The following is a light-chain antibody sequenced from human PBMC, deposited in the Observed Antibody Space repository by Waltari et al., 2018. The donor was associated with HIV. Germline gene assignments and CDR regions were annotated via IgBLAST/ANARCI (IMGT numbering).Light chain of an antibody. CDR2: GAS. J-gene: IGKJ1*01. CDR3: QQYNHWPLV. Sequence: PGERATLSCRASQSVSRNLAWYQQRPGQAPRLLIYGASVRATDIPARFSGSGSGTEFTLTISSLQSEDFAFYSCQQYNHWPLVFGQGTRVEV. V-gene: IGKV3-15*01. CDR1: QSVSRN.